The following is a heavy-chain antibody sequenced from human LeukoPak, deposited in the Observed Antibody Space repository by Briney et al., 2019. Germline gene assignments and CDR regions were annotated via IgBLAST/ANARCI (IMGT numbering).Heavy chain of an antibody. CDR2: INHSGIT. Sequence: SETLSLTCAVYGGSFSGYYWSWIRQPPGEGLEWIGEINHSGITNYNPSLKSRVTISVDTSKNQFSLKLSSVTAADTAVYYCARGSSSLDYDYYGMDVWGQGTTVTVSS. D-gene: IGHD6-6*01. V-gene: IGHV4-34*01. CDR3: ARGSSSLDYDYYGMDV. CDR1: GGSFSGYY. J-gene: IGHJ6*02.